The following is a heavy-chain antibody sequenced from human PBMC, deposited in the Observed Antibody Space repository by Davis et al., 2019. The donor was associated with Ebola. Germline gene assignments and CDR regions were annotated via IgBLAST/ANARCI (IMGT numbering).Heavy chain of an antibody. J-gene: IGHJ6*02. Sequence: PGGSLRLSCAASEFTVSSNYMSWVRQAPGKGLEWVSVIYSGGSTYYADSVKGRFTISRDNSKNTLYLQMNSLRAEDTAVYYCARAMTTVTHYYGMDVWGQGTTVTVS. CDR3: ARAMTTVTHYYGMDV. CDR2: IYSGGST. V-gene: IGHV3-53*01. CDR1: EFTVSSNY. D-gene: IGHD4-17*01.